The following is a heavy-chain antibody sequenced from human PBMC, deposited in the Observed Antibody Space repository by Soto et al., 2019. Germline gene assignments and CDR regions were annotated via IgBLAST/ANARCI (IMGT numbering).Heavy chain of an antibody. D-gene: IGHD4-4*01. Sequence: EVQLLESGGGLVQPGGSLTVSCAASGFNFRTFHMSWVRQTPGKGLKWFSTFSAFGDRSYYADSVKGRFTTYRDNSKNILYLQMNSLRDDDTAIYYCTKILTTSAYYWYGMDVWGHGAAVTVSS. CDR3: TKILTTSAYYWYGMDV. CDR2: FSAFGDRS. V-gene: IGHV3-23*01. CDR1: GFNFRTFH. J-gene: IGHJ6*02.